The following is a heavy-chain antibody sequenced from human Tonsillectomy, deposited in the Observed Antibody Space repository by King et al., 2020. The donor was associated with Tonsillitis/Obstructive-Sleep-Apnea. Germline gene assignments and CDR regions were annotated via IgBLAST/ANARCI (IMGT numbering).Heavy chain of an antibody. V-gene: IGHV1-46*01. CDR3: ARGNQYPVLLGYGCKMVYYYMDV. CDR2: INPSGGST. CDR1: GYTFTSYY. Sequence: QLVQSGAEVKKPGASVKVSCKASGYTFTSYYMHWVRQAPGQGLEWMGIINPSGGSTSYAQKLQGRVTMTRDTSTSTVYMELSSLRSEDTAVYYCARGNQYPVLLGYGCKMVYYYMDVWGKGTTVTVSS. J-gene: IGHJ6*03. D-gene: IGHD4-23*01.